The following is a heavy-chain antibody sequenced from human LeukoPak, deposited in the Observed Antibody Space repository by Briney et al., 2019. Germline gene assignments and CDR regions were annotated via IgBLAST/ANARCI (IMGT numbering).Heavy chain of an antibody. Sequence: PSETLSLTCTVSGGSISSYYWSWIRQPPGKGLEWIGYIYYSGSTNYNPSPKSRVTISVDTSKNQFSLKLSSVTAADTAVYYCAREGRRPYNWFDPWGQGTLVTVSS. CDR2: IYYSGST. V-gene: IGHV4-59*12. D-gene: IGHD3-10*01. CDR3: AREGRRPYNWFDP. CDR1: GGSISSYY. J-gene: IGHJ5*02.